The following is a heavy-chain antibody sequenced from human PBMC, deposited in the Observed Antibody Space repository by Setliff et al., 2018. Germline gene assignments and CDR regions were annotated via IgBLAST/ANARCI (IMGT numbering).Heavy chain of an antibody. D-gene: IGHD2-15*01. CDR2: LYTSGDT. CDR1: GGSISSGSHY. J-gene: IGHJ4*02. Sequence: SETLSLTCSVSGGSISSGSHYWTWIRQPAGKGLEWIGRLYTSGDTNYNPSLKSRVSMSLDTSKNQFSLKLSSVTAADTAVYYCARDRVVVLAGRRGFYFDYWGQGTRVTVSS. CDR3: ARDRVVVLAGRRGFYFDY. V-gene: IGHV4-61*02.